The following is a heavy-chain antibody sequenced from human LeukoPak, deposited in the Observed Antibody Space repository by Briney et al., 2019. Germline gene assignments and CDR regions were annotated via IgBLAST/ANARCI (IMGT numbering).Heavy chain of an antibody. V-gene: IGHV4-39*01. J-gene: IGHJ4*02. CDR2: IYYSGNT. D-gene: IGHD3-10*01. Sequence: SETLSLTCTVSGGSISSGSRYWGWIRQPPGKGLEWIGSIYYSGNTYYNASLKSRVTISVDASKNQFSLNLSSVTAADTAVYYCARLSYGSGSHYNFYFDYWGQGTLVTVSA. CDR3: ARLSYGSGSHYNFYFDY. CDR1: GGSISSGSRY.